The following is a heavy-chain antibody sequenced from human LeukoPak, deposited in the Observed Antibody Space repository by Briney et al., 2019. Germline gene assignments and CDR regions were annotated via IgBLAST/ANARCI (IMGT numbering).Heavy chain of an antibody. CDR3: ARGEANYGWYFDL. J-gene: IGHJ2*01. D-gene: IGHD4-17*01. CDR2: ISSSGSTI. CDR1: GFTFSSYE. Sequence: PGGSLRLSCAASGFTFSSYEMNWVRQAPWKGLEWVSYISSSGSTIYYADSVKGRFTISRDNAKNSLYLQMNSLRAEDTAVYYCARGEANYGWYFDLWGRGTLVTVSS. V-gene: IGHV3-48*03.